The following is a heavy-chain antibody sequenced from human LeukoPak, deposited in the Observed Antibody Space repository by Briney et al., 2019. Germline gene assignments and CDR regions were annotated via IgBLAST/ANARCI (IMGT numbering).Heavy chain of an antibody. Sequence: PGGSLRFSCAASGFTFSSYAMHWVRQAPGKGLEWVAVISYDGSNKYYADSVKGRFTISRDNSKNTLYLQMNSLRAEDTAVYYCARDHWNEAFDYWGQGTLVTVSS. CDR2: ISYDGSNK. CDR1: GFTFSSYA. D-gene: IGHD1-1*01. J-gene: IGHJ4*02. V-gene: IGHV3-30-3*01. CDR3: ARDHWNEAFDY.